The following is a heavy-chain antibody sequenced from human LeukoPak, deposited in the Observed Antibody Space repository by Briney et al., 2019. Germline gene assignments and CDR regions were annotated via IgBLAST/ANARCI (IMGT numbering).Heavy chain of an antibody. CDR2: ISSSSSYK. Sequence: GGSLRLSCAASGFTFSSYSMNWVRQAPGKGLEWVSSISSSSSYKYYADSVKGRFTISRDNSKNSLYLQMNSLRAEDTAVYYCARDNSPKYSSGWYDYGYWGQGTLVTVSS. J-gene: IGHJ4*02. D-gene: IGHD6-19*01. CDR3: ARDNSPKYSSGWYDYGY. CDR1: GFTFSSYS. V-gene: IGHV3-21*01.